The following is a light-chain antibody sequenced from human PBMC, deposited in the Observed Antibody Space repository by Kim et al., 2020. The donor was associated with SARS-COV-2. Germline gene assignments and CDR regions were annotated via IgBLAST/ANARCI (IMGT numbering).Light chain of an antibody. Sequence: SPGERATLAGRASQTVYKGYLAWYQQRPGQTPRLLLYQTSNRATGIPDRFSGSGSGTDFTLTISRLEPEDFAVYYCQQYGSLPPYTFGQGTKLEI. J-gene: IGKJ2*01. V-gene: IGKV3-20*01. CDR3: QQYGSLPPYT. CDR2: QTS. CDR1: QTVYKGY.